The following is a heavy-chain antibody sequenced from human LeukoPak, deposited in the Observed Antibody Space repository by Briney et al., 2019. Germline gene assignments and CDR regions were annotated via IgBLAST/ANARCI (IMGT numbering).Heavy chain of an antibody. J-gene: IGHJ4*02. CDR2: ISYDGSNK. CDR3: ARTVQGSGWYSFDY. Sequence: SGGSLRLSCAASGFTFSSYAMHWVRQAPGKGLEWVAVISYDGSNKYYADSVKGRFTISRDNSKNTLYLQMNSLRAEDTAVYYCARTVQGSGWYSFDYWGQGTLVTVSS. D-gene: IGHD6-19*01. CDR1: GFTFSSYA. V-gene: IGHV3-30-3*01.